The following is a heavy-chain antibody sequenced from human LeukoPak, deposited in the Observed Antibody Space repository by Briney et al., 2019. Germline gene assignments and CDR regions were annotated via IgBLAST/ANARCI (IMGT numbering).Heavy chain of an antibody. J-gene: IGHJ2*01. D-gene: IGHD3-22*01. CDR2: VYYSGST. CDR1: GGSVSSGSYY. V-gene: IGHV4-61*01. Sequence: PSETLSLTCTLSGGSVSSGSYYWSWVRQPPGKGLEWMGNVYYSGSTKYNPSLKSRVTISVDTSKTPFSLRLSSVTAADTAVYYCARAYYDTSGYPGWYFDLWGRGTLVTVSS. CDR3: ARAYYDTSGYPGWYFDL.